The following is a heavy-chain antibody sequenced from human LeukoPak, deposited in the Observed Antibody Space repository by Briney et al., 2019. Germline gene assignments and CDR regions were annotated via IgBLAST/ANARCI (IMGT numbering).Heavy chain of an antibody. CDR2: IYNSGST. Sequence: PSETLSLTCTVSGGSISSHYWSWIRQSPGKGLEWIGYIYNSGSTNYNPSLKSRVTISVDTSKNQFSLKLSSVTAADTAVYYCARGSIAATVGYYFDYWGQGTLVTVSS. CDR1: GGSISSHY. J-gene: IGHJ4*02. D-gene: IGHD6-13*01. CDR3: ARGSIAATVGYYFDY. V-gene: IGHV4-59*11.